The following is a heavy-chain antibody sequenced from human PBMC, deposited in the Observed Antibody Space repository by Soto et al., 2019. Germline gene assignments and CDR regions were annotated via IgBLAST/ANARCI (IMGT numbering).Heavy chain of an antibody. CDR3: ARIVQKDGGLLSNYYYGVDV. CDR1: GYVFRNYG. D-gene: IGHD3-10*01. V-gene: IGHV1-18*04. Sequence: ASVKVSFNASGYVFRNYGISWVRQAPGQGHEWMGWINVYDGRTNYIQKFQDRVTMATDTWTNTAYLEVRNLRFDDTAVYYCARIVQKDGGLLSNYYYGVDVWGQGTTVTVSS. CDR2: INVYDGRT. J-gene: IGHJ6*02.